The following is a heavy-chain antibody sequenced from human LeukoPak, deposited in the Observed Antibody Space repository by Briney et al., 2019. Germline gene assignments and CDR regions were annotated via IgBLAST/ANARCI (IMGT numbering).Heavy chain of an antibody. CDR1: GFTFSSYA. J-gene: IGHJ4*02. CDR2: ISYDGSNK. CDR3: ARAKRGGYDY. D-gene: IGHD1-26*01. V-gene: IGHV3-30*01. Sequence: SGGSLRLSCAASGFTFSSYAMHWVRQAPGKGLEWVAVISYDGSNKYYADSVKGRFTISRDNSKNTLYLQMNSLRAEDTAVYYCARAKRGGYDYWGQGTLVTVSS.